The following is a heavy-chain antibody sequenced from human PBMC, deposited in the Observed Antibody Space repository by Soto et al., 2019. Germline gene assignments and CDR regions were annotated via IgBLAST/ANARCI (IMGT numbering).Heavy chain of an antibody. V-gene: IGHV6-1*01. CDR3: ARQSARWLQSYYYYGMDV. CDR2: TYYRSKWYN. J-gene: IGHJ6*02. Sequence: SQTLSLTCAISGDSVSSNSAAWYWIRQSPSRGLEWLGRTYYRSKWYNDYAVSVKSRITIDPDTSKNQFSLQLNSVTPEDTAVYYCARQSARWLQSYYYYGMDVWGQGTTVTVSS. D-gene: IGHD5-12*01. CDR1: GDSVSSNSAA.